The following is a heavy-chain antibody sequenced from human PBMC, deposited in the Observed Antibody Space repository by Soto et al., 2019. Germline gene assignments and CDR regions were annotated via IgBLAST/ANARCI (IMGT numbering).Heavy chain of an antibody. CDR3: ARDGSSGHYYYYMDV. D-gene: IGHD6-6*01. J-gene: IGHJ6*03. CDR2: ISSSSSYI. V-gene: IGHV3-21*01. Sequence: GGSLSLSCAASGFTFSSYSMNWVRQAPGKGLEWVSSISSSSSYIYYADSVKGRFTISRDNAKNSLYLQMNSLRAEDTAVYYCARDGSSGHYYYYMDVWGKGTTVTVSS. CDR1: GFTFSSYS.